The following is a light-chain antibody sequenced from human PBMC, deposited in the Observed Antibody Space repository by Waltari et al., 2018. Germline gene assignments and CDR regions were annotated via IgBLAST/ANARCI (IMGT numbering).Light chain of an antibody. J-gene: IGLJ3*02. Sequence: QSTLTQPPSASGTPGQRVTIPCSGSRSNIGSNYVYWYQQFPGTAPTVLIYRNNQRPSGVPDRFSGARSGSSASLIIGGLRSEDEADYYCAAWDDSLSGWVFGGGTKVTVL. V-gene: IGLV1-47*01. CDR3: AAWDDSLSGWV. CDR1: RSNIGSNY. CDR2: RNN.